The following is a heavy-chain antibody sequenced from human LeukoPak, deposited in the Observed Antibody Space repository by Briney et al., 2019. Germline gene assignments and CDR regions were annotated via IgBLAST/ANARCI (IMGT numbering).Heavy chain of an antibody. CDR3: AKGASYDFWNGYQSNYLDY. V-gene: IGHV3-23*01. CDR2: IRGSGDST. Sequence: PGGSLRLSCAASGFTFSSYAMNWVRKAPGKGLEWVSAIRGSGDSTYFADSVKGRFTISRDNSKNTLYLQANSLRAEDTAVYYCAKGASYDFWNGYQSNYLDYWGQGTLVTVSS. D-gene: IGHD3-3*01. J-gene: IGHJ4*02. CDR1: GFTFSSYA.